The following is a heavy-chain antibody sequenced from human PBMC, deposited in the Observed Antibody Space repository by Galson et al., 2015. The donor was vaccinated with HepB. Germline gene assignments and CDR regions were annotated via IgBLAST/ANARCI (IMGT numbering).Heavy chain of an antibody. CDR1: GYTFTSYG. J-gene: IGHJ3*02. CDR3: ARDLGHALIDCSGGSCYSNDAFDI. D-gene: IGHD2-15*01. V-gene: IGHV1-18*04. Sequence: SVKVSCKASGYTFTSYGISWVRQAPGQGLEWMGWISAYNGNTNYAQKLQGRVTMTTDTSTSTAYMELRSLRSDDTAVYYCARDLGHALIDCSGGSCYSNDAFDIWGQGTMVTVSS. CDR2: ISAYNGNT.